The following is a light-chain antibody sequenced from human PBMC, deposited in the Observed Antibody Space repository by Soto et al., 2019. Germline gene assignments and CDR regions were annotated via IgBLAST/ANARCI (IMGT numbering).Light chain of an antibody. CDR3: QQYGSLPRT. CDR1: QSISSSF. CDR2: GAS. Sequence: EIVMTQSPATLSVSPVERASLSCGASQSISSSFLAWYQQKPGQAPRLLIYGASSRATGIPDRFSGSGSGTDFTLTISRLEPEDFAVYYCQQYGSLPRTFGQGTKVDIK. V-gene: IGKV3-20*01. J-gene: IGKJ1*01.